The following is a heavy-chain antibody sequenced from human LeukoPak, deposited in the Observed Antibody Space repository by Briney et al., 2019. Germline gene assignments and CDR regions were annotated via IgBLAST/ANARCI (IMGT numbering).Heavy chain of an antibody. Sequence: PGGSLRLSCAASGFTFDDYGMSWVRQAPGKGLEWVSGINWNGGSTGYADSVKGRFPISRDNAKNSLYLQMNSLRAEDTALYYCASLVPAAATNDAFDIWGQGTMVTVSS. CDR2: INWNGGST. J-gene: IGHJ3*02. CDR3: ASLVPAAATNDAFDI. V-gene: IGHV3-20*04. D-gene: IGHD2-2*01. CDR1: GFTFDDYG.